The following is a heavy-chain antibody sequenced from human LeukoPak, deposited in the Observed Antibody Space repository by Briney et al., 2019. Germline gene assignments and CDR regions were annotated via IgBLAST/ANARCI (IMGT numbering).Heavy chain of an antibody. Sequence: GGSLRLSCAASGFTFATYAMSWVRQAPGMGLEWVSAITASGGSTYYADSVKGRFTISRDNSRNTLWLQMNTLRAEDTAVYFFPSCSIDYWGQGTLVTVSS. CDR1: GFTFATYA. CDR2: ITASGGST. CDR3: PSCSIDY. D-gene: IGHD3-10*02. J-gene: IGHJ4*02. V-gene: IGHV3-23*01.